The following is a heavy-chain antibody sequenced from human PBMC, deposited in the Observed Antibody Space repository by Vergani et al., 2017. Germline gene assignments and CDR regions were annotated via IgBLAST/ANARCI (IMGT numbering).Heavy chain of an antibody. Sequence: EVQLVESGGGLVQPGRSLRLSCTASGFTFGDYAMHWVRQAPGKGLEWVSGIRWNSGSIGYADSVKGRFTISRDNAKNSLYLQMNSLRAEDTALYYCAKDIDVLLWFGEGKSGAFDIWGQGTMVTVSS. CDR1: GFTFGDYA. J-gene: IGHJ3*02. D-gene: IGHD3-10*01. V-gene: IGHV3-9*01. CDR3: AKDIDVLLWFGEGKSGAFDI. CDR2: IRWNSGSI.